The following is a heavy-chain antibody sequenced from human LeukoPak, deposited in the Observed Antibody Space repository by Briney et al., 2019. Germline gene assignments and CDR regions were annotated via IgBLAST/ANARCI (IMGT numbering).Heavy chain of an antibody. J-gene: IGHJ4*02. V-gene: IGHV3-23*01. D-gene: IGHD3-22*01. CDR3: APSGYYPCYFDY. CDR2: ITSGSDS. CDR1: GFTFSTYV. Sequence: GGSLRLSCAGSGFTFSTYVMSWVRQAPGKGLEWVSTITSGSDSYYADSVKGRFTISRNNTKNQLYLQMNNLRAEDTAVYYCAPSGYYPCYFDYWGQGTLVTVSS.